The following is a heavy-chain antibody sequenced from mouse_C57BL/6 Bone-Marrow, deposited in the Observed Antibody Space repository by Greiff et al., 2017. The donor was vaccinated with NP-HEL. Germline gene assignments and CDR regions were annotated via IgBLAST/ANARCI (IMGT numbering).Heavy chain of an antibody. CDR3: TRDDPPFDY. J-gene: IGHJ2*01. CDR1: GFTFSSYA. V-gene: IGHV5-9-1*02. CDR2: ISSGGDYI. Sequence: DVMLVESGEGLVKPGGSLKLSCAASGFTFSSYAMSWVRQTPEKRLEWVAYISSGGDYIYYADTVKGRFTISRDNARNTLYLQMSSLKSEDTAMYYCTRDDPPFDYWGQGTTLTVSS.